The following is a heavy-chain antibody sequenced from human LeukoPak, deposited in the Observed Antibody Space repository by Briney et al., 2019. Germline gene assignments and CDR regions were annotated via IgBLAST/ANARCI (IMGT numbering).Heavy chain of an antibody. D-gene: IGHD3/OR15-3a*01. Sequence: GGSLRLSCAASGFTFSNYVMHWVRQAPGKGLEWVAVISYDGSNKYYADSVKGRFPISRDNSKNTLYLQMNSLRAEDTAVYYCASMTSLGLFDYWGQGTLVTVSS. V-gene: IGHV3-30*14. CDR3: ASMTSLGLFDY. CDR1: GFTFSNYV. J-gene: IGHJ4*02. CDR2: ISYDGSNK.